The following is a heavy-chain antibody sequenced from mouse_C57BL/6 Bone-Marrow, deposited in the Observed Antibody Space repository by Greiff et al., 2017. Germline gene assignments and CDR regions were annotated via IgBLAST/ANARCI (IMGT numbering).Heavy chain of an antibody. CDR1: GFTFSSYT. J-gene: IGHJ4*01. CDR2: ISGGGGNT. Sequence: EVQGVESGGGLVKPGGSLKLSCAASGFTFSSYTMSWVRQTPEKRLEWVATISGGGGNTYYPDSVTGRFTISRDNAKNTLYLQMSSLRSEDTALYYCAREYDGYYYAMDYWGQGTSVTVSS. CDR3: AREYDGYYYAMDY. D-gene: IGHD2-3*01. V-gene: IGHV5-9*01.